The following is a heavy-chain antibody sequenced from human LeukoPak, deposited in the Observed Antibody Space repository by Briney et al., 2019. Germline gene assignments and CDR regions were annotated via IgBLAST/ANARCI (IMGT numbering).Heavy chain of an antibody. V-gene: IGHV3-30*18. CDR1: GFTFSSYG. CDR2: ISYDGSNT. CDR3: AKDRSYCSGGSCLYYFDY. D-gene: IGHD2-15*01. J-gene: IGHJ4*02. Sequence: PGRSLRLSCAASGFTFSSYGMHWVRQAPGKGLEWVAVISYDGSNTYYADSVKGRFTISRDNSKNTLYLQMNSLRAEDTAVYYCAKDRSYCSGGSCLYYFDYWGQGTLVTVSS.